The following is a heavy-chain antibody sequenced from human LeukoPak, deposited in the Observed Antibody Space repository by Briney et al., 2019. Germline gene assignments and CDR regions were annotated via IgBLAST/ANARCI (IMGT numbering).Heavy chain of an antibody. CDR1: GGSISSGGYS. CDR3: ARGARYVPYSADY. J-gene: IGHJ4*02. V-gene: IGHV4-30-2*01. Sequence: SETLSLTCAVAGGSISSGGYSLSWIRQPPGKGLEWIVYIYHSGSTYYNPSLKSRVTISVDRSKNQFSLKLSSVTAADTAVYYCARGARYVPYSADYWGQGTLVTVSS. D-gene: IGHD2-15*01. CDR2: IYHSGST.